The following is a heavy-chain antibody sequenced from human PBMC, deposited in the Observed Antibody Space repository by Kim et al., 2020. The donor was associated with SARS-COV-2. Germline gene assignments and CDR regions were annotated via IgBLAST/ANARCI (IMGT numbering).Heavy chain of an antibody. CDR3: ARHGATATVGWLFDI. D-gene: IGHD3-10*01. V-gene: IGHV4-59*08. CDR1: GDSFSSYY. J-gene: IGHJ3*02. CDR2: IFPSGST. Sequence: SETLSLTCTVSGDSFSSYYWSWIRQPPGKGLEWIGQIFPSGSTAYNPSLQSRVTMSVDASRKQFSLNLRSLTAAETAVYYCARHGATATVGWLFDIWG.